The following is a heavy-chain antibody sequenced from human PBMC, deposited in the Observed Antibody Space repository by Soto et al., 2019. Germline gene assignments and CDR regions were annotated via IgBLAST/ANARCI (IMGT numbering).Heavy chain of an antibody. CDR1: GYTFTSYD. CDR3: ARGLKLQWLRGNYYYGMDV. CDR2: MNPNSGNT. Sequence: QVQLVQSGAEVKKPGASVKVSCKASGYTFTSYDINWVRQATGQGLEWMGWMNPNSGNTGYAQKFQGRVTMTRNTSIGTAYMGLSSLRSEDTAVYYCARGLKLQWLRGNYYYGMDVGGQGTTVTVSS. D-gene: IGHD6-19*01. J-gene: IGHJ6*02. V-gene: IGHV1-8*01.